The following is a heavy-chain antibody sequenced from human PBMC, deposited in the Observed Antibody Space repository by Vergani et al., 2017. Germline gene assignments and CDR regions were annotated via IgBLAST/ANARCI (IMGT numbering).Heavy chain of an antibody. CDR3: GRVADFDGLGSRFLDL. V-gene: IGHV4-39*02. CDR1: GDSIISSSYY. CDR2: LHYSGNT. Sequence: QLQLQESGPGLVKPSETLSLTCTVSGDSIISSSYYWGGIRQPPGKGLEVIGSLHYSGNTYYNPSLKSRVTISVDTSKNHFSLKLNAVTAADTAVYYCGRVADFDGLGSRFLDLWGQGREVTVSS. J-gene: IGHJ4*02. D-gene: IGHD3-10*01.